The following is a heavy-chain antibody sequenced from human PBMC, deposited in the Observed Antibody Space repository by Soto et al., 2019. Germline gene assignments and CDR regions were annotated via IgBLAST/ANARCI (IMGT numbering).Heavy chain of an antibody. Sequence: PGESLKISCKGSGYSFTSYWIGWVRQMPGKGLEWMGIIYPGDSDTRYSPSFQGQVTISVDKSISTAYLRWSSLKASDSAMYYCATFWYSNDNRRGNWYLDVWGRGTLVTVSS. CDR2: IYPGDSDT. CDR3: ATFWYSNDNRRGNWYLDV. V-gene: IGHV5-51*01. J-gene: IGHJ2*01. D-gene: IGHD6-13*01. CDR1: GYSFTSYW.